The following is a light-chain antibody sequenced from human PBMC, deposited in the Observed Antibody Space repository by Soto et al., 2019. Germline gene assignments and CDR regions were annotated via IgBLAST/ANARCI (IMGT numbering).Light chain of an antibody. J-gene: IGLJ1*01. CDR3: CSFTSISNPYV. CDR2: DVS. V-gene: IGLV2-14*01. CDR1: SSDVGGYNY. Sequence: QSVLTQPASVSGSPGQSITISCTGTSSDVGGYNYVSWYQQHPGKAPKLMIYDVSNRPSGVSSRFSASKSGNTASLTISGLQAEDEADYYCCSFTSISNPYVFGSGTKVTVL.